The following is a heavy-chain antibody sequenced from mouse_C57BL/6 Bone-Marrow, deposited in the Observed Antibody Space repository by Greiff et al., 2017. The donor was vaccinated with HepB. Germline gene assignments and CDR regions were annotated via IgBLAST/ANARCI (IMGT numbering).Heavy chain of an antibody. CDR1: GFSLTSYG. Sequence: QVHVKQSGPGLVQPSQSLSITCTVSGFSLTSYGVHWVRQPPGKGLEWLGVIWSGGSTDYNAAFISRLSISKDNSKSQVFFKMNSLQADDTAIYYCAKNEDYPGFAYWGQGTLVTVSA. CDR3: AKNEDYPGFAY. CDR2: IWSGGST. D-gene: IGHD2-4*01. J-gene: IGHJ3*01. V-gene: IGHV2-4*01.